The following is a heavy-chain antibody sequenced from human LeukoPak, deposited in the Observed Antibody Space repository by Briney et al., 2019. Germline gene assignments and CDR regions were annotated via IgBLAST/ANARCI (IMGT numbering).Heavy chain of an antibody. J-gene: IGHJ3*01. V-gene: IGHV1-46*01. Sequence: ASVKVFCKASGYTFTSYYMHWVRQAPGQGLEWMGIINPSGGSTSYAQKFQGRVTMTRDMSTSTVYMELSSLRSEDTAVYYCARIRDGYNDAYDVWGQGTMVTVSS. CDR1: GYTFTSYY. CDR2: INPSGGST. CDR3: ARIRDGYNDAYDV. D-gene: IGHD5-24*01.